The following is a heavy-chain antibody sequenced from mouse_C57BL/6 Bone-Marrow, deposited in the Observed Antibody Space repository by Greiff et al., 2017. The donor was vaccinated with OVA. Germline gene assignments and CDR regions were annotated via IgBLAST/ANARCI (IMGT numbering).Heavy chain of an antibody. Sequence: VQLKESGPELVKPGASVKIPCTASGYTFNDYNMDWVKQSHGKSLEWIGDINPNNGGTIYNQKFKGKATLTVDKSSSTAYMELRSLTSEDTAVYYGARRPSYYGNYLYAMDDWGQGTSVTVSS. CDR3: ARRPSYYGNYLYAMDD. J-gene: IGHJ4*01. CDR2: INPNNGGT. CDR1: GYTFNDYN. V-gene: IGHV1-18*01. D-gene: IGHD2-1*01.